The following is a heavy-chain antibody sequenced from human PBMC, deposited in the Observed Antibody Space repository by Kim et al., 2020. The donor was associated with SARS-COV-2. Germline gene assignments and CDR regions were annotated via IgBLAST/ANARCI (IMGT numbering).Heavy chain of an antibody. CDR3: ARDDYGDYVRGTH. Sequence: SETLSLTCTVSGYSISSGYYWGWIRQPPGKGLEWIGSIYHSGSTYYNPSLKSRVTISVDTSKNQFSLKLSSVTAADTAVYYCARDDYGDYVRGTHWGQGTLVTVSS. J-gene: IGHJ4*02. CDR1: GYSISSGYY. D-gene: IGHD4-17*01. CDR2: IYHSGST. V-gene: IGHV4-38-2*02.